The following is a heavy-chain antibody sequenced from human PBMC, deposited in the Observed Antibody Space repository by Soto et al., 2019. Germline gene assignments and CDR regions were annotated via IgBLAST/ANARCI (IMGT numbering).Heavy chain of an antibody. CDR1: GFTVSSNY. D-gene: IGHD6-19*01. CDR2: IYSGGST. J-gene: IGHJ3*02. CDR3: ARRGGSGWYDAFDI. Sequence: PGGSLRLSCAASGFTVSSNYMSWVRQAPGKGLEWVSVIYSGGSTYYADSVKGRFTISRDNSKNTLYLQMNSLRAEDTAVYYCARRGGSGWYDAFDIWGQGTMVTVSS. V-gene: IGHV3-53*01.